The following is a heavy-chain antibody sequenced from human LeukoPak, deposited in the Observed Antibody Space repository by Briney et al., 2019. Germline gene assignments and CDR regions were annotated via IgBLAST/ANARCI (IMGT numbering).Heavy chain of an antibody. CDR3: ARVLADAFDI. CDR1: GGTFSSYA. J-gene: IGHJ3*02. V-gene: IGHV1-69*01. CDR2: IIPIFGTA. Sequence: SVKVSCKASGGTFSSYAISWVRQAPGQGLEWMGGIIPIFGTANYAQKFQGRVTITADESTSTAYMELSSLRCEDTAVYYCARVLADAFDIWGQGTMVTVSS. D-gene: IGHD3-3*01.